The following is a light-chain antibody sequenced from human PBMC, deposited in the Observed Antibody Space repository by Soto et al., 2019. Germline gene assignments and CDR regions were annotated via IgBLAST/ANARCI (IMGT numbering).Light chain of an antibody. Sequence: DIQMTQSPSPLSASVGDRVTITCRASQSISSYLNWYQQKPGKAPKLLIYAASSLQSGVPSRFSGSGSGTEFTLTISGLQPDDFATYYCQHYNTYSTWTFGQGTKVDIK. J-gene: IGKJ1*01. CDR1: QSISSY. CDR2: AAS. V-gene: IGKV1-39*01. CDR3: QHYNTYSTWT.